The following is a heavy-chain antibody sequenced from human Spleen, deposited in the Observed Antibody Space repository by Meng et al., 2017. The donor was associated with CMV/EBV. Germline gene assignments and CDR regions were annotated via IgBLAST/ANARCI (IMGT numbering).Heavy chain of an antibody. V-gene: IGHV3-74*01. CDR3: ARDSIVAMIHNINYYGMDV. D-gene: IGHD5-12*01. CDR2: INSDGSST. CDR1: GFTFSSSW. J-gene: IGHJ6*02. Sequence: ETLSLTCAASGFTFSSSWMHWVRQGPGKGLAWVSRINSDGSSTTYADSVKGRFTISRDNAKNTLYLQMNSLRAEDTAVYYCARDSIVAMIHNINYYGMDVWGQGTTVTVSS.